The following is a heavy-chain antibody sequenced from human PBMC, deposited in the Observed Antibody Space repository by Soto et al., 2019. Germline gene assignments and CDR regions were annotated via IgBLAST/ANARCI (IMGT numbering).Heavy chain of an antibody. CDR1: GASMSDYY. CDR3: VRSGNTFEKVM. J-gene: IGHJ1*01. Sequence: SETLSLTGTVSGASMSDYYGTWIRHPPGRGLESICFMHSNGNANYSSSLKGRATISVDTYNNQSSLILTSVTTADTVVYYCVRSGNTFEKVMWGERSLVTVCS. D-gene: IGHD3-10*01. CDR2: MHSNGNA. V-gene: IGHV4-59*01.